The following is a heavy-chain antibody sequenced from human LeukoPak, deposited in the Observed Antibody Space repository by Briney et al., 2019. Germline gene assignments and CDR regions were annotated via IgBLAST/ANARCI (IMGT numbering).Heavy chain of an antibody. D-gene: IGHD2-15*01. CDR2: ISGSGGST. J-gene: IGHJ4*02. CDR3: AKDLGYCSGGSCYSTDRLFDY. CDR1: GFTFSSYG. Sequence: GGSLRLSCAASGFTFSSYGMSWVRQAPGKGLEWVSAISGSGGSTYYADSVKGRFTISRDNSKNTLYLQMNSLRAEDTAVYYCAKDLGYCSGGSCYSTDRLFDYWGQGTLVTVSS. V-gene: IGHV3-23*01.